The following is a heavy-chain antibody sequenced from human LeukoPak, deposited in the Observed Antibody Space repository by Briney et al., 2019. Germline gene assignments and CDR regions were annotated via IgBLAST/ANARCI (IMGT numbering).Heavy chain of an antibody. CDR3: ARDRGGWYFDS. V-gene: IGHV1-46*01. J-gene: IGHJ4*02. Sequence: ASVKVSCKASGYTFTTYYIHWVRQAPGQGLEWMGIINPSAGSTNYAQKFQGRVTMTRDTSTSTLYMELSSLRSEDTAVYYCARDRGGWYFDSWGQGTLVTVSS. CDR2: INPSAGST. CDR1: GYTFTTYY. D-gene: IGHD6-19*01.